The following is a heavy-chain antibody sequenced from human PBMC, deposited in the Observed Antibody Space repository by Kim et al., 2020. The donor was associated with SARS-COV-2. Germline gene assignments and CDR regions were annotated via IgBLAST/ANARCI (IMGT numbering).Heavy chain of an antibody. CDR3: ARAGYSSGWYIYFFDY. Sequence: SLTSRVTISVDTSKNQFSLKLGSVTAADTAVYYCARAGYSSGWYIYFFDYWGQGTLVTVSS. J-gene: IGHJ4*02. D-gene: IGHD6-19*01. V-gene: IGHV4-59*01.